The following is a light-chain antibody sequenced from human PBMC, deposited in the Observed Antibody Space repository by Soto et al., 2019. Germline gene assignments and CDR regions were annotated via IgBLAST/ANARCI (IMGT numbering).Light chain of an antibody. Sequence: QSVLTQPPSQSGTPGQRVTISCSGSNSNIGSYYVHWYQQLPGTAPKLLIYRNHQRPSGVPDRFSGSKSGTSASLAIRGLRSEDEADYYCASWDDSLSGHVVFGGGTKLTVL. CDR2: RNH. CDR1: NSNIGSYY. CDR3: ASWDDSLSGHVV. J-gene: IGLJ2*01. V-gene: IGLV1-47*01.